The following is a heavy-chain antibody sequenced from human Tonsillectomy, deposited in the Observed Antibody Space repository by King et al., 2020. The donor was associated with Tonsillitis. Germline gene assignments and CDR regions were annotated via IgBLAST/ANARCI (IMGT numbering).Heavy chain of an antibody. CDR2: IIPILGIP. V-gene: IGHV1-69*02. Sequence: QLVQSGAEVKKPGSSVKVSCKASGDTFSSYTISWVRQAPGQGLEWMGWIIPILGIPNYAQKFQGRVTITADKSTRTAYMELSSLRSDDTAVYYCARSGAGMGNCFDYWGQGTLVTVSS. D-gene: IGHD1-1*01. CDR1: GDTFSSYT. J-gene: IGHJ4*02. CDR3: ARSGAGMGNCFDY.